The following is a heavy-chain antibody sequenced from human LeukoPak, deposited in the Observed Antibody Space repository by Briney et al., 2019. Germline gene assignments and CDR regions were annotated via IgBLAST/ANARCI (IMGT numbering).Heavy chain of an antibody. CDR3: ARVIAAAGAFDI. D-gene: IGHD6-13*01. V-gene: IGHV1-46*01. Sequence: ASVKVSCKASGYTFTSYYMHWVRQAPGQGLEWMGIINPSGGSTSYAQKFQGRVTMTRDTSTGTVYMELSSLRSEDTAVYYCARVIAAAGAFDIWGQGTMVSVSS. CDR1: GYTFTSYY. CDR2: INPSGGST. J-gene: IGHJ3*02.